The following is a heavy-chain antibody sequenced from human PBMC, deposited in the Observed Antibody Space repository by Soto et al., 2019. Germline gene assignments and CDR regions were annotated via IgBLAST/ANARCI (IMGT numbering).Heavy chain of an antibody. V-gene: IGHV3-21*01. D-gene: IGHD6-13*01. J-gene: IGHJ4*02. CDR2: IRSSSSYI. CDR1: GFTFSSYS. Sequence: EVQLVESGGGLVKPGGTLRLSCAASGFTFSSYSMNWVLQAPGKGLEWVSSIRSSSSYIYYADSLKGRFTSSRDNATNSLYLQMTRQRAEHTVAYYCASLVAYSSSHHWGQGTLVTVSS. CDR3: ASLVAYSSSHH.